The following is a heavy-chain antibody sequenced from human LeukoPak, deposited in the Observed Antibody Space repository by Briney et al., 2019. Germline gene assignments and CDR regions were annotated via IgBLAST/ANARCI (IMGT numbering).Heavy chain of an antibody. J-gene: IGHJ6*02. D-gene: IGHD6-19*01. CDR1: GFTFSSYS. CDR3: ARETFIAVAAGDYYYYYGMDV. V-gene: IGHV3-48*01. CDR2: ISSSSSTI. Sequence: GESLRLSCAASGFTFSSYSMNWVRQAPGKGLEWVSYISSSSSTIYYADSVKGRFTISRDNAKNSLYLQMNSLRAEDTAVYYCARETFIAVAAGDYYYYYGMDVWGQGTTVTVSS.